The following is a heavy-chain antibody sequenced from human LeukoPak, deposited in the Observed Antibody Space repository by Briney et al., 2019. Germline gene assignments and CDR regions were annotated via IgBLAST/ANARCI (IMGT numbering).Heavy chain of an antibody. CDR1: GYTFTSYY. J-gene: IGHJ5*02. CDR3: ARTLGVLAFYNWFDP. Sequence: ASVKVSCKASGYTFTSYYMHWVRQAPGQGLEWMGIINPSGGSTSYAQKFQGRVTMTRDTSTSTVYMELSSLRSEDTAVYYCARTLGVLAFYNWFDPWGQGTLVTVSS. CDR2: INPSGGST. V-gene: IGHV1-46*01. D-gene: IGHD3-16*01.